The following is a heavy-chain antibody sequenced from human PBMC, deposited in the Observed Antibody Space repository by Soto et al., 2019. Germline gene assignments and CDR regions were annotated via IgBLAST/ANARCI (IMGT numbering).Heavy chain of an antibody. CDR2: TYYKSKWYN. J-gene: IGHJ4*02. Sequence: PSQTLSLTCAISGDSVSSNSVTWNWIRQSPSRGLEWLGRTYYKSKWYNDYAVSVKSRITINPDTSKNQFSLQLKSVTPEDTAVYYCARISVSAGGTIDYWGQGSLVTVSS. V-gene: IGHV6-1*01. CDR1: GDSVSSNSVT. D-gene: IGHD1-1*01. CDR3: ARISVSAGGTIDY.